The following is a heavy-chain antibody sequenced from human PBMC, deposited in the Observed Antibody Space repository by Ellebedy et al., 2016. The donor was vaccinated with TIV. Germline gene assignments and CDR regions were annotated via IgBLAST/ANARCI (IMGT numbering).Heavy chain of an antibody. CDR1: GYTFTNYY. D-gene: IGHD2-21*01. CDR3: ARGNTLMVVGFDS. Sequence: ASVKVSXXASGYTFTNYYIHWVRQAPGQGLEWLGIINPSDGHTSYAKKIQGRVTMTRDTSTSTVYMALSSLSSEDTAVYFCARGNTLMVVGFDSWGQGTLVTVSS. V-gene: IGHV1-46*01. CDR2: INPSDGHT. J-gene: IGHJ4*02.